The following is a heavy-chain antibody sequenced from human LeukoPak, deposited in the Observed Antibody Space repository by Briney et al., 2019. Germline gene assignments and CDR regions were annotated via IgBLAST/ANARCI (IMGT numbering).Heavy chain of an antibody. D-gene: IGHD3-3*01. Sequence: ASVKVSCKASGGTFSSYAISWVRQAPGQGLEWMGRIIPILGIANYAQKFKGRVTITADKSTSTAYMELSSLRSEDTAVYYCARAPESPEVYDFWSGYYHQNWFDPWGQGTLVTVSS. J-gene: IGHJ5*02. CDR3: ARAPESPEVYDFWSGYYHQNWFDP. V-gene: IGHV1-69*04. CDR2: IIPILGIA. CDR1: GGTFSSYA.